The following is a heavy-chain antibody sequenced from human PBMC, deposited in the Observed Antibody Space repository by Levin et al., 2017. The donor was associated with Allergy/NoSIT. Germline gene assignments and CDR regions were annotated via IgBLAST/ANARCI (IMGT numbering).Heavy chain of an antibody. V-gene: IGHV4-34*01. D-gene: IGHD3-16*02. CDR2: INHSGST. CDR1: GGSFSGYY. J-gene: IGHJ5*02. CDR3: ARGLPYEYVWGGYRYTRSWFDP. Sequence: SETLSLTCAVYGGSFSGYYWSWIRQPPGKGLEWIGEINHSGSTNYNPSLKSRVTISVDTSTNQFSLKMSSVTAADTAVYYCARGLPYEYVWGGYRYTRSWFDPWGQGTLVTVSS.